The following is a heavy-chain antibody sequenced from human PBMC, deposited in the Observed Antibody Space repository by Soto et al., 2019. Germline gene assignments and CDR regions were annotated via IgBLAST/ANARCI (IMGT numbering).Heavy chain of an antibody. CDR2: ISYDGSNK. V-gene: IGHV3-30-3*01. CDR1: GFTFSSYA. D-gene: IGHD3-3*01. Sequence: GGSLRLSCAASGFTFSSYAMHWVRQAPGKGLEWVAVISYDGSNKYYVDSVKGRFSISRDNSKNTLYLQMNSLRAEDTAVYYCAREIERLLGYWGQGTLVTVPQ. CDR3: AREIERLLGY. J-gene: IGHJ4*02.